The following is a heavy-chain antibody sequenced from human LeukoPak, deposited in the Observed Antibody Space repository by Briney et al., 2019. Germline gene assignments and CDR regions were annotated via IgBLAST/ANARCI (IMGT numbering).Heavy chain of an antibody. D-gene: IGHD4-17*01. CDR1: GGSISSSSYY. CDR2: IYYSGST. Sequence: PSETLSLACTVSGGSISSSSYYWGWLRQPPGKGLEWIGSIYYSGSTFYNPSLKSRVTISVDTSKNQFSLKLSSVTAADTAVYYCASLDYAEVDYWGQGTLVTVSS. CDR3: ASLDYAEVDY. V-gene: IGHV4-39*01. J-gene: IGHJ4*02.